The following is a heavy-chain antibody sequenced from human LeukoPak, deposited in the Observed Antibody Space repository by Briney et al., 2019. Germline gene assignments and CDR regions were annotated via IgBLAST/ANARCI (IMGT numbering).Heavy chain of an antibody. CDR3: ARDLPGVTGYTYGRGIDY. CDR1: GFTFSSYW. Sequence: PGGSLRLSCAASGFTFSSYWMSWVRQAPGKELEWVANIKKDGSEKYYVDSVKGRFTISRDNAKTSLYLQMNSLRAEDTAVYYCARDLPGVTGYTYGRGIDYWGQGTLVTVSS. J-gene: IGHJ4*02. D-gene: IGHD5-18*01. CDR2: IKKDGSEK. V-gene: IGHV3-7*01.